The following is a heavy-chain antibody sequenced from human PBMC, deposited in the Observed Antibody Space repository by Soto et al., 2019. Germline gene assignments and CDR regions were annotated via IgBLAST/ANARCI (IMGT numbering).Heavy chain of an antibody. Sequence: SETLSLTCTVAGGSITSGNYYWGWIRQPPGKGLEWIGTIYYTGSSYYNPSLKSRVTISVDTSKNQFSLKLNSVTAADTAVYYCARLERRSRWTPIVFWGPGTLVTVSS. J-gene: IGHJ4*02. CDR2: IYYTGSS. CDR1: GGSITSGNYY. CDR3: ARLERRSRWTPIVF. V-gene: IGHV4-39*01. D-gene: IGHD6-13*01.